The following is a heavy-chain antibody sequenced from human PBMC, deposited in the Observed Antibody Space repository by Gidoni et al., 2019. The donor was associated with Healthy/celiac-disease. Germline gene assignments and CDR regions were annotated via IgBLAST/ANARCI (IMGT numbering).Heavy chain of an antibody. CDR1: GGFFSGYY. Sequence: QVQLQQWGAGLLKPSEPLSLTCAVYGGFFSGYYWSWIRQPPGKGLEWIGEINHSGSTNYNPSLKSRVTISVDTSKNQFSLKLSSVTAADTAVYYCARAWVRGVGGLYYFDYWGQGTLVTVSS. D-gene: IGHD3-10*01. CDR2: INHSGST. V-gene: IGHV4-34*01. CDR3: ARAWVRGVGGLYYFDY. J-gene: IGHJ4*02.